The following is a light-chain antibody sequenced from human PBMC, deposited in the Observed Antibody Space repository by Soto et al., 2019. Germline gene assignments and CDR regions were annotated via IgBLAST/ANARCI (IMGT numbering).Light chain of an antibody. J-gene: IGLJ2*01. Sequence: VLTQPPSASGTPGQRVTISCSGSSSNIGGNTVNWYQQLPGTAPRVLIYSNNQRPSGVPDRFSGSKSGTSASLAISGLQSEDEADYYCAAWDDSLNAVVFGGGTKLTVL. CDR3: AAWDDSLNAVV. CDR1: SSNIGGNT. CDR2: SNN. V-gene: IGLV1-44*01.